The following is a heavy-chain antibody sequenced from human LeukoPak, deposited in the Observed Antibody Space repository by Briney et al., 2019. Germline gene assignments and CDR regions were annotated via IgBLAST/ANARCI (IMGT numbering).Heavy chain of an antibody. Sequence: RGSLRLSCAASGVTFTNNAVGWGRRILGKGLEWVSSIIGGGGTTYYADSVKGRFTISRDNSKNTVYLQVTSLRVEDTALYYCAKAGWVYFDSTTFHWADYWGQGTLVTVSS. V-gene: IGHV3-23*01. CDR3: AKAGWVYFDSTTFHWADY. D-gene: IGHD2/OR15-2a*01. CDR1: GVTFTNNA. CDR2: IIGGGGTT. J-gene: IGHJ4*02.